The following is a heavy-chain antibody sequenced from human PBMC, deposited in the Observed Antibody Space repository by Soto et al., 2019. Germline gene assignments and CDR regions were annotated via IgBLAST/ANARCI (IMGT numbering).Heavy chain of an antibody. V-gene: IGHV4-31*11. CDR2: IYYSGST. D-gene: IGHD3-10*01. J-gene: IGHJ5*02. Sequence: SETLSLTCAVSGGSISSGGYYWSWIRQHPGKGLEWIGYIYYSGSTYYNPSLKSRVTISVDTSKNQFSLKLSSVTAADTAVYYCARAGTTMVRGVISGWFDPWGQGTLVNVS. CDR1: GGSISSGGYY. CDR3: ARAGTTMVRGVISGWFDP.